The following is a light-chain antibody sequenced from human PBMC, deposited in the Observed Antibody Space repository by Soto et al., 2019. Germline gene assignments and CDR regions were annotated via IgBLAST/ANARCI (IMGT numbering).Light chain of an antibody. Sequence: DMELTQSRSVLSASVRDTVTITCRASQSISSYLNWYQQKPGKAPKLLIYAASSLQSGVPSRFSGSGSGTDFTLTISSLKPEDFANYYCQQSYSTPSITFGQGTRLEIK. CDR1: QSISSY. J-gene: IGKJ5*01. CDR3: QQSYSTPSIT. CDR2: AAS. V-gene: IGKV1-39*01.